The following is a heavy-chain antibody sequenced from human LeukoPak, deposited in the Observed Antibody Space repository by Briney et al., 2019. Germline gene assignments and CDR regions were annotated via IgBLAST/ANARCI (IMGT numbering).Heavy chain of an antibody. CDR2: IHYSGST. CDR3: ARAPVGNWNYGPFDY. CDR1: GGSISDYY. J-gene: IGHJ4*02. Sequence: SETLSLTCTVSGGSISDYYWSWIRQSPGKGLEWIAHIHYSGSTNYNSSLASRVTISMDTSKNQFSLKLSSVTAADTAVYYCARAPVGNWNYGPFDYWGQGTLVTVSS. D-gene: IGHD1-7*01. V-gene: IGHV4-59*12.